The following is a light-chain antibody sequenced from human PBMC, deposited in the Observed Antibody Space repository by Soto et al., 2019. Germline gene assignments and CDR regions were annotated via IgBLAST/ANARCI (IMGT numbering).Light chain of an antibody. J-gene: IGLJ1*01. Sequence: SVLTQPPSASGSPGQSVTISCTGTSSDVGGYDYVSWHQHHPGKAPKLMLYDVSKRPSGVPDRFSGSKSGNTASLTVSGLQAEDEADYYCSSYAGSNTFVFGTGTKVTVL. CDR1: SSDVGGYDY. V-gene: IGLV2-8*01. CDR3: SSYAGSNTFV. CDR2: DVS.